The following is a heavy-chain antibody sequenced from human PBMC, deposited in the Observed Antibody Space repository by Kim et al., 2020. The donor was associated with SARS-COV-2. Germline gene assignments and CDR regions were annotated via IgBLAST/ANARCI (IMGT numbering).Heavy chain of an antibody. Sequence: SETLSLTCAVYGGSFSGYYWSWIRQPPGKGLEWIGEINHSGSTNYNPSLKSRVTISVDTSKNQFSLKLSSVTAADTAAYYCARGRYCDFWSGYYTYYYG. V-gene: IGHV4-34*01. D-gene: IGHD3-3*01. CDR1: GGSFSGYY. CDR2: INHSGST. CDR3: ARGRYCDFWSGYYTYYYG. J-gene: IGHJ6*01.